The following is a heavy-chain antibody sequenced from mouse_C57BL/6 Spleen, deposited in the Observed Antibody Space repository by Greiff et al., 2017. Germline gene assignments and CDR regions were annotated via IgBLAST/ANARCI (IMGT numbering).Heavy chain of an antibody. CDR3: EKTGYDNYVNY. Sequence: VQLQQSGAELVMPGASVKLSCKASGYTFTSYWMHWVKQRPGQGLEWIGEIHPSDSYTNYNQKFKGKSTLTVDKSSSTAYMQLSSLTSEDSAVYYCEKTGYDNYVNYWGQGTTVTVSS. D-gene: IGHD2-3*01. J-gene: IGHJ2*01. V-gene: IGHV1-69*01. CDR2: IHPSDSYT. CDR1: GYTFTSYW.